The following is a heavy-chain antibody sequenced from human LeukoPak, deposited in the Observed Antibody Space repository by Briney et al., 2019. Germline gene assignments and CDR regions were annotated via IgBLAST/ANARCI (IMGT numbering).Heavy chain of an antibody. V-gene: IGHV4-59*12. Sequence: PSETLSLTCTVSGGSISSYYWSWIRQPPGKGLEWIGYIYYSGSTNYNPSLKSRVTISVDTSKNQFSLKLSSVTAADTAVYYCARADILTGKGVFDFWGQGTMVIVSS. CDR2: IYYSGST. D-gene: IGHD3-9*01. CDR1: GGSISSYY. CDR3: ARADILTGKGVFDF. J-gene: IGHJ3*01.